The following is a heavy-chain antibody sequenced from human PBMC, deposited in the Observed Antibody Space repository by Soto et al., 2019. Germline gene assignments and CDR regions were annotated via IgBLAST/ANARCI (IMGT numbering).Heavy chain of an antibody. D-gene: IGHD3-3*01. J-gene: IGHJ4*02. CDR1: GGSFSGYY. CDR3: ARGHSIFGVVIHPFFDY. V-gene: IGHV4-34*01. CDR2: INHSGST. Sequence: PSETLSLTCAVYGGSFSGYYWSWIRQPPGKGLEWIGEINHSGSTNYNPPLKSRVTISVDTSKNQFSLKLSSVTAADTAVYYCARGHSIFGVVIHPFFDYWGQGTLVTVSS.